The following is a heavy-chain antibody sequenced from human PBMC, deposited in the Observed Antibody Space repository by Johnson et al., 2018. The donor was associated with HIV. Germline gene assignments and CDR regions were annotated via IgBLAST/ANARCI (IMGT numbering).Heavy chain of an antibody. CDR2: IAYDGSTK. J-gene: IGHJ3*02. D-gene: IGHD6-19*01. CDR1: GFIFSSYA. Sequence: VQLVESGGGVVQPGRSLRLSCAASGFIFSSYAMHWVRQAPGKGLEWVAVIAYDGSTKYYTDSVKGRFAISRQNAKNSLYLQMNSLRAGDTAVYYCTVAGNGGAFDIWGQGTLVTVSS. CDR3: TVAGNGGAFDI. V-gene: IGHV3-30*09.